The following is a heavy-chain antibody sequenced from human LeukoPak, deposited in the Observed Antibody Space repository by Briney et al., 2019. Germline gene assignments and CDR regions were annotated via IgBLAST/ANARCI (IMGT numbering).Heavy chain of an antibody. V-gene: IGHV3-48*02. J-gene: IGHJ4*02. CDR3: ARHYYGSGSVDY. CDR2: ITSSSSSI. CDR1: GFTFSSSA. Sequence: GGSLRLSCVASGFTFSSSAMSWVRQAPGKGLEWISYITSSSSSIHYADSVKGRFTVSRDNAKNSVYLQMNSLRDEDTAVYYCARHYYGSGSVDYWGQGTLVTVSS. D-gene: IGHD3-10*01.